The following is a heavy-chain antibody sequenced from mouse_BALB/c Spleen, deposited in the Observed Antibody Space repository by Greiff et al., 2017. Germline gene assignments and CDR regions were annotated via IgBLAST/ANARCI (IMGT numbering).Heavy chain of an antibody. J-gene: IGHJ4*01. D-gene: IGHD2-14*01. Sequence: EVKLLESGPGLVKPSQSLSLTCTVTGYSITSDYAWNWIRQFPGNKLEWMGYISYSGSTSYNPSLKSRISITRDTSKNQFFLQLNSVTTEDTATYYCARHYRYDAMDYWGQGTSVTVSS. CDR3: ARHYRYDAMDY. V-gene: IGHV3-2*02. CDR1: GYSITSDYA. CDR2: ISYSGST.